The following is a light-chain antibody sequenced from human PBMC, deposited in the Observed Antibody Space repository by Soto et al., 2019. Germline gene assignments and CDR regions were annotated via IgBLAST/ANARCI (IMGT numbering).Light chain of an antibody. CDR1: GSDVGAYNY. J-gene: IGLJ1*01. CDR3: SSFTTTYFYV. CDR2: GVS. Sequence: SALTQPASVSGSPGQSIAISCTGSGSDVGAYNYVSWYQQHPGKAPKLLIYGVSHRPSGVSPRFSATRSAFTASLTISGLQPEDEADYYCSSFTTTYFYVFGPGTKLTVL. V-gene: IGLV2-14*01.